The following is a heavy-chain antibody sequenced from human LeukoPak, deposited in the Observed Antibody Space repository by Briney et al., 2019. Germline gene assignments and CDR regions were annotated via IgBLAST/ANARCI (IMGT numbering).Heavy chain of an antibody. D-gene: IGHD2-2*02. CDR1: GYSFTTYW. Sequence: GESLKISCKASGYSFTTYWIGWVRQMPGKGLEWMGIIYPADSTAHYSPSFQGQVTISVDKSINTAYLQWSRLKASDTAMYYCARRAVPAAIDDGGYYFDYWGQGTLVTVSS. V-gene: IGHV5-51*01. J-gene: IGHJ4*02. CDR2: IYPADSTA. CDR3: ARRAVPAAIDDGGYYFDY.